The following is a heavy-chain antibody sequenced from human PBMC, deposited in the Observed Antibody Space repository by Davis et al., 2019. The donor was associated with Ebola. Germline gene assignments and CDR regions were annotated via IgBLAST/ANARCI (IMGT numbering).Heavy chain of an antibody. V-gene: IGHV1-18*01. CDR1: GYTFTSYG. Sequence: ASVKVSCKASGYTFTSYGISWVRQAPGQGLEWMGWISAYNGNTNYAQKLQGRVTMTTDTSTSTAYMELRSLRSDDTAVYYCARGRGRVAAAGYEVIAAWFDPWGQGTLVTVSS. J-gene: IGHJ5*02. D-gene: IGHD6-13*01. CDR2: ISAYNGNT. CDR3: ARGRGRVAAAGYEVIAAWFDP.